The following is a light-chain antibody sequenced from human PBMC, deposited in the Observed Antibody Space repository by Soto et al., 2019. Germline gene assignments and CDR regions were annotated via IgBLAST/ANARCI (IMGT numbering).Light chain of an antibody. Sequence: QYVMTQPPSVSAAPGQKVTISCSGSSSNIGGNSVSWYQQLPGTAPKLLIYDDNKRPSGIPDRFSGSKSGTSATLGITGFQTGDEADYYCGSWDSSLSAHVFGTGTKLPVL. CDR1: SSNIGGNS. CDR2: DDN. J-gene: IGLJ1*01. CDR3: GSWDSSLSAHV. V-gene: IGLV1-51*01.